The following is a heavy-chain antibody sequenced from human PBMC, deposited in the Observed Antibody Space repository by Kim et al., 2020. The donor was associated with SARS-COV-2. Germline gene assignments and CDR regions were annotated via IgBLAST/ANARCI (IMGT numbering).Heavy chain of an antibody. Sequence: SETLSLTCTVSGGSISSSSYYWGWIRQPPGKGLEWIGSIYYSGSTYYNPSLKSRVTISVDTSKNQFSLKLSSVTAADTAVYYCARLRILRAGFFAYFDYWGQGTLVTVSS. CDR3: ARLRILRAGFFAYFDY. CDR2: IYYSGST. D-gene: IGHD3-3*01. CDR1: GGSISSSSYY. J-gene: IGHJ4*02. V-gene: IGHV4-39*01.